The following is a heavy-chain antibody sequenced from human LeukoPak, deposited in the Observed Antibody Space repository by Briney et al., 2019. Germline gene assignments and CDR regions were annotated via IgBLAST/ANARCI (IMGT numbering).Heavy chain of an antibody. V-gene: IGHV3-48*03. J-gene: IGHJ6*02. CDR3: ARDSASYYSGMDV. CDR2: ISSTGSAI. CDR1: GFIFSSYE. D-gene: IGHD1-26*01. Sequence: GGSLRLSCAASGFIFSSYEMNWVRQAPGKGLEWVSYISSTGSAIYYADSVRGRFTISRDNANNSLSMHMNSLGAEDTAVYYCARDSASYYSGMDVWGQGTTVTVSS.